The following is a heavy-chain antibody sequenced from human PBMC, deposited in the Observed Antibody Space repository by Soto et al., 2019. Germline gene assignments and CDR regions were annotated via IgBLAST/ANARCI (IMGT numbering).Heavy chain of an antibody. J-gene: IGHJ6*02. CDR1: GFTFSSYA. Sequence: GGTLRLSCAASGFTFSSYAMSWVRQAPGKGLEWVSSISTSGGSTYYADSVKGRFTISRDNSNNTLYLQMNSLRAEDTAVFFCSFSDRYDGQDVWGRGTTDTVS. CDR2: ISTSGGST. CDR3: SFSDRYDGQDV. D-gene: IGHD3-3*02. V-gene: IGHV3-23*01.